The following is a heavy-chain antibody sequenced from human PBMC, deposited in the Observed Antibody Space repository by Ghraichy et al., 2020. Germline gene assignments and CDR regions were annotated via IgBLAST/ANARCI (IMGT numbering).Heavy chain of an antibody. CDR2: IYPGDSDT. Sequence: ESLNISCTGSGYSFTSYWIGWVRQMPGKGLEWMGIIYPGDSDTIYSPSFQGQVTIASDKSISTAYLQWSSLKASDTAMYYCARRSSITIFGVVTDAFDIWGQGTMVTVSS. J-gene: IGHJ3*02. CDR3: ARRSSITIFGVVTDAFDI. D-gene: IGHD3-3*01. V-gene: IGHV5-51*01. CDR1: GYSFTSYW.